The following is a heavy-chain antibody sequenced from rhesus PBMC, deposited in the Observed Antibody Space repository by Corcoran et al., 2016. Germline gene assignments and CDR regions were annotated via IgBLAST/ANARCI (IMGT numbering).Heavy chain of an antibody. D-gene: IGHD3-28*01. Sequence: QLQLQESGPGLVKPSETLSLTCAVSGGSISGYWWSWIRQPPGKGLEWFGRIDSSGSTDYNPSLKSRVTISSDTSKNQFSLKLSSVTAADTAVYYCARGGYYGSGYLDYWGQGVLVTVSS. V-gene: IGHV4-160*01. CDR1: GGSISGYW. J-gene: IGHJ4*01. CDR3: ARGGYYGSGYLDY. CDR2: IDSSGST.